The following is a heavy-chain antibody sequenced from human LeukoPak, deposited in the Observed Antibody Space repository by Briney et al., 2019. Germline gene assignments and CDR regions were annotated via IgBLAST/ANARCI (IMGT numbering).Heavy chain of an antibody. CDR3: ASRYTTSRHFDWDVDY. CDR1: GDTFSKYA. CDR2: IVPVFGTP. D-gene: IGHD3-9*01. J-gene: IGHJ4*02. Sequence: SVKGSCKASGDTFSKYAITWVRQAPGQGLEWMGNIVPVFGTPIYAQKFQGRVTITTDESRTTAYMELSSLRSEDTALYYCASRYTTSRHFDWDVDYWGQGTLLTVSS. V-gene: IGHV1-69*05.